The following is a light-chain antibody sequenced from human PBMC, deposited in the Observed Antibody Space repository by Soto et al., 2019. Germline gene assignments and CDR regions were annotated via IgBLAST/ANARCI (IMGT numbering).Light chain of an antibody. CDR3: QHDGAAPIT. CDR1: QSVGGN. CDR2: GAS. J-gene: IGKJ5*01. Sequence: EIVCTQSPGSLSLSPGDRATLSCRASQSVGGNVAWYQQIPGQPPKLLIFGASSRATGIADKFSGSGSGTDFTLTISRLEPADFAMYYCQHDGAAPITFGQGTRLEIK. V-gene: IGKV3-20*01.